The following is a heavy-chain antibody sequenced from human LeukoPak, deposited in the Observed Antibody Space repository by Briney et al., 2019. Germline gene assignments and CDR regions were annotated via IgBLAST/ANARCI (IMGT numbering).Heavy chain of an antibody. CDR2: ISYDGCNK. Sequence: PGRAVRLSCAASGFIYSSYGIHWVRQARCRGLEGVAVISYDGCNKYFADSVRGGFTISRDNSNNTLYQQMNSLRAEDAAVYYCGKDSGSGWYVGYYFGYGGQGTLGPVSS. V-gene: IGHV3-30*18. CDR3: GKDSGSGWYVGYYFGY. J-gene: IGHJ4*02. D-gene: IGHD6-19*01. CDR1: GFIYSSYG.